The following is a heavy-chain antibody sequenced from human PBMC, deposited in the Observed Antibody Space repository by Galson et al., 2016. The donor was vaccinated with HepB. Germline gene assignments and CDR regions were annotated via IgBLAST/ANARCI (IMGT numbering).Heavy chain of an antibody. CDR3: ARDSEGGPNDFDY. V-gene: IGHV3-33*01. J-gene: IGHJ4*02. CDR1: GFSVSRFG. CDR2: IWDNGRNK. Sequence: SLRLSCAASGFSVSRFGMHWVRQAPGKGLEWVAIIWDNGRNKQYTDSKKGRFTISSDSSENRVYLQMNSLSAEDTAVYYCARDSEGGPNDFDYWGQGTLVTVSS. D-gene: IGHD1-26*01.